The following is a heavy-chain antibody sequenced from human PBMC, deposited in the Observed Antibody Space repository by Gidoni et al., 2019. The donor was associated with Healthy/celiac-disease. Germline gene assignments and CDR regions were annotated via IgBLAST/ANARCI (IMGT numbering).Heavy chain of an antibody. CDR3: ARDAPGGPWGSWDYYYYMDV. CDR2: ISSSSSYI. Sequence: EVQLVESGGGLVKPGGSLRLSCAASGFTFSSYSMNWVRQAPGKGLEWVSSISSSSSYIYYADSVKGRFTISRDNAKNSLYLQMNSLRAEDTAVYYCARDAPGGPWGSWDYYYYMDVWGKGTTVTVSS. V-gene: IGHV3-21*01. CDR1: GFTFSSYS. J-gene: IGHJ6*03. D-gene: IGHD7-27*01.